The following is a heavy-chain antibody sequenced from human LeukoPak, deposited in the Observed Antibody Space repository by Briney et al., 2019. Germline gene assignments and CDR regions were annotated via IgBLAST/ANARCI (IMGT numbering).Heavy chain of an antibody. CDR2: IKSKTDGGTT. Sequence: GGSLRLSCAASGFTFSNAWMSWVRQAPGKGLEWVGRIKSKTDGGTTDYAAPVKGRFTISRDDSKNTLYLQMNSLRAEDTAVYYCARVLFWSGSIQVYYFDYWGQGTLVTVSS. V-gene: IGHV3-15*01. CDR3: ARVLFWSGSIQVYYFDY. D-gene: IGHD3-3*01. J-gene: IGHJ4*02. CDR1: GFTFSNAW.